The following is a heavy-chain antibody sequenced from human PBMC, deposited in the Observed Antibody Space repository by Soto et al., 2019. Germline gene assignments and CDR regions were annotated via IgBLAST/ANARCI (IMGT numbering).Heavy chain of an antibody. Sequence: SETLSLTCTVSGGSISSYYWSWIRQPPGKGLEWIGYIYYSGSTNYNPSLKSRVTISVDTSKNQFSLKLSSVTAADTAVYYCGRGIGYCSSTSRSRPEYYYYYYMDLWGKGTTVTVSS. CDR1: GGSISSYY. D-gene: IGHD2-2*01. V-gene: IGHV4-59*01. J-gene: IGHJ6*03. CDR3: GRGIGYCSSTSRSRPEYYYYYYMDL. CDR2: IYYSGST.